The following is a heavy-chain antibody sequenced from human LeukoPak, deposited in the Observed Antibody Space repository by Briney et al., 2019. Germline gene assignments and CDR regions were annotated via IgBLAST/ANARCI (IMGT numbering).Heavy chain of an antibody. CDR2: ISSSSSYT. D-gene: IGHD4-23*01. J-gene: IGHJ2*01. CDR3: ARTYYSGNSLGYFDL. V-gene: IGHV3-11*03. Sequence: GGSLRLSCAASGFTLSDYYMSWIRQAPGKGLEWVSYISSSSSYTNYADSVKGRFTISRDNAKNSLYLQMNSLRAEDTAVYYCARTYYSGNSLGYFDLWGRGTLVTVSS. CDR1: GFTLSDYY.